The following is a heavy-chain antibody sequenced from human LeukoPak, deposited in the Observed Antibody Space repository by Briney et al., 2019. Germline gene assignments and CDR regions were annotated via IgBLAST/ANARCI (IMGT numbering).Heavy chain of an antibody. CDR1: GGSISSSSYY. CDR2: ITSSSTYI. Sequence: PSETLSLTCTISGGSISSSSYYWGWVRQAPGKGLEWVSSITSSSTYIYYADSVKGRFTISRDNAKNSLYLQMNSLRAEDTAVYYCAREVDPTFDYWGQGTLVTVSS. J-gene: IGHJ4*02. CDR3: AREVDPTFDY. V-gene: IGHV3-21*01.